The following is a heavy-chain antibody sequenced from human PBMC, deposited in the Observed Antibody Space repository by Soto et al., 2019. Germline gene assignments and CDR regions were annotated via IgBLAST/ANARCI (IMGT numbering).Heavy chain of an antibody. CDR3: ARDLRYCSGGSCYVKINDAFDI. J-gene: IGHJ3*02. Sequence: GGSLRLSCAASGFTFSSYAMHWVRQAPGKGLEYVSAISSNGGSTYYANSVKGRFTISRDNSKNTLYLQMGSLRAEDMAVYYCARDLRYCSGGSCYVKINDAFDIWGQGTMVTVSS. V-gene: IGHV3-64*01. D-gene: IGHD2-15*01. CDR2: ISSNGGST. CDR1: GFTFSSYA.